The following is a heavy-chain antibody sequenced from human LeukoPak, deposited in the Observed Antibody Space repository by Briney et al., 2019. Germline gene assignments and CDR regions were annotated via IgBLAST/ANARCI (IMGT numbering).Heavy chain of an antibody. Sequence: GGSLRLSCAASGFTFSSYAMSWVRQAPGKGLEWVSAIGDSGGSTYYADSVKGRFTISRDNSKNTLYLQINSLRAEDTAVYYCAKDRGRRDGYNLNYFDYWGQGTLVTVSS. V-gene: IGHV3-23*01. CDR1: GFTFSSYA. J-gene: IGHJ4*02. CDR2: IGDSGGST. CDR3: AKDRGRRDGYNLNYFDY. D-gene: IGHD5-24*01.